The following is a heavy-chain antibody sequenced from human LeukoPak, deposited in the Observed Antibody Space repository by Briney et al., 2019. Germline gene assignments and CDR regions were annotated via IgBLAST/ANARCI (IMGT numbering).Heavy chain of an antibody. D-gene: IGHD1-26*01. J-gene: IGHJ4*02. CDR2: ISAYNGNT. Sequence: ASVKVSCKASGYTFTSYGISWVRQAPGQGLEWMGWISAYNGNTNYAQKLQGRVTMTTNTSTSTAYMELRSLRSDDTAVYYCARDLFKIGLPKGSGLDDWGQGTLVTVSS. V-gene: IGHV1-18*01. CDR3: ARDLFKIGLPKGSGLDD. CDR1: GYTFTSYG.